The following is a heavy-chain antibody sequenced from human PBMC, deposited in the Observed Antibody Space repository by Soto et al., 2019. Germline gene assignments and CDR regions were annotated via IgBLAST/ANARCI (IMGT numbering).Heavy chain of an antibody. CDR1: GYTFTSYA. Sequence: QVQLVQSGAEVKKPGASVKVSCKASGYTFTSYAMHWVRQAPGQRLEWMGWINAGNGNTKYSQKSQGRVTITRDTSASTAYMEMSSLRSEDTAVYYCARSFYDFWSAQGYYYYMDVWGKGTTVTVSS. CDR2: INAGNGNT. J-gene: IGHJ6*03. CDR3: ARSFYDFWSAQGYYYYMDV. D-gene: IGHD3-3*01. V-gene: IGHV1-3*01.